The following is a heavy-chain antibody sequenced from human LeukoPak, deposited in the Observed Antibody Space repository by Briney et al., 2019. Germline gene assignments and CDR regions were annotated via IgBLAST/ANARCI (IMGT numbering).Heavy chain of an antibody. D-gene: IGHD1-7*01. J-gene: IGHJ4*02. CDR3: ARDGTSTDDY. V-gene: IGHV1-18*01. Sequence: GASVKVSCKASGYTFSNYGIHWVRQAPGQGLEWMGWSSTNSDNAHYAQKFQGRVTMTTDTSTSTAYMELRSLRSDDTAVYYCARDGTSTDDYWGQATAATVSS. CDR2: SSTNSDNA. CDR1: GYTFSNYG.